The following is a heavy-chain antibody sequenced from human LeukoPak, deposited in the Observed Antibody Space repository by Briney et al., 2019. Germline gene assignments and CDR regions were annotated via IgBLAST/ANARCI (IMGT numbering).Heavy chain of an antibody. CDR3: ARSRYSNSWLFDY. CDR2: ISGSGVNT. J-gene: IGHJ4*02. V-gene: IGHV3-23*01. Sequence: GGSLRLSCAAPGITFSSYAMTWVRQAPGKGLEWVSAISGSGVNTYYADSVKGRFTISRDNSKNTVYLQMNSLRAEDTAVFYCARSRYSNSWLFDYWGQGTLVAVSS. D-gene: IGHD6-13*01. CDR1: GITFSSYA.